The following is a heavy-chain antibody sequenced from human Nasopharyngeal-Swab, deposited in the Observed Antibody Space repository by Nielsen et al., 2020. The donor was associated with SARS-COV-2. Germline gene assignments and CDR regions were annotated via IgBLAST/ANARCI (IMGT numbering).Heavy chain of an antibody. D-gene: IGHD2-8*01. J-gene: IGHJ3*02. CDR3: AREEVLSDAFDI. CDR2: IFPGGTI. Sequence: LKISCAVSGFTVRSNYMSWIRQAPGKGLERVSVIFPGGTIFYADSVRGRFTISRDNSKNTLYLQMSSLRYEDTAVYYCAREEVLSDAFDIWGQGTMVTVSS. V-gene: IGHV3-66*02. CDR1: GFTVRSNY.